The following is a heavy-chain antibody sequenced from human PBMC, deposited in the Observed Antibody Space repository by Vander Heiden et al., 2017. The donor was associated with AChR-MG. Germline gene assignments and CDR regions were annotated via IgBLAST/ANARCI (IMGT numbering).Heavy chain of an antibody. CDR2: ICGSGGSK. CDR1: GMALSWYG. CDR3: AREYCERLGCYYGMDV. Sequence: QLLGSGAGFVLPRGCLHLSRQASGMALSWYGMSWVRQAPGKGLEWVAVICGSGGSKYYADSVKGRFTISRDNSKNTLYLQMNSLRAEDTAVYYCAREYCERLGCYYGMDVWGQGTTVTVSS. D-gene: IGHD3-16*01. J-gene: IGHJ6*02. V-gene: IGHV3-23*01.